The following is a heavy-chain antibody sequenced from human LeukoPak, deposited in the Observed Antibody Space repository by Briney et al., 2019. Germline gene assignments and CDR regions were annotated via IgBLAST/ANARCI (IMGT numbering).Heavy chain of an antibody. J-gene: IGHJ5*02. Sequence: GGSLRLSCAASGFTFSSYAMSWVRQAPGKGLEWVTFIPYDGLNRIYADSVEGRFTVSRDNSKNTVYLQMNSLRPEDTAVYYCAKGPTPLSSRGWIDPWGQGTLVTVSS. CDR2: IPYDGLNR. V-gene: IGHV3-30*02. D-gene: IGHD6-13*01. CDR1: GFTFSSYA. CDR3: AKGPTPLSSRGWIDP.